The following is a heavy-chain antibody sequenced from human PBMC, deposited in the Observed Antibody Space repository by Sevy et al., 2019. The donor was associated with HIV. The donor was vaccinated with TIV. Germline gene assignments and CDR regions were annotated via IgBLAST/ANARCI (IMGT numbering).Heavy chain of an antibody. CDR3: ARGPTAVVTNWFDP. CDR2: MNAGNGNT. V-gene: IGHV1-3*01. CDR1: GYTFSSYA. Sequence: ASVKVSCKASGYTFSSYAIHWVRQAPGQRLEWMGWMNAGNGNTKYSEKFQGRVTITRDTSASTAYMELSSLRSEDTAVYYCARGPTAVVTNWFDPWGQGTLVTVSS. J-gene: IGHJ5*02. D-gene: IGHD2-21*02.